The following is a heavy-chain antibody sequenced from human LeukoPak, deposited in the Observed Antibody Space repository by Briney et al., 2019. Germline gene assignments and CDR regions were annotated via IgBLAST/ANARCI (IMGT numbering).Heavy chain of an antibody. J-gene: IGHJ6*02. CDR3: ARLYGSGSSSRDYYGMDV. CDR1: GYSFTSYW. CDR2: IYPGDSDT. V-gene: IGHV5-51*01. D-gene: IGHD3-10*01. Sequence: GESLKISGKGSGYSFTSYWIGWVRQLRGKGLEWMGIIYPGDSDTSYSPSFQGQVTISADKSISTAYLQWSSLKASDTAMYYCARLYGSGSSSRDYYGMDVWGQGTTVTVSS.